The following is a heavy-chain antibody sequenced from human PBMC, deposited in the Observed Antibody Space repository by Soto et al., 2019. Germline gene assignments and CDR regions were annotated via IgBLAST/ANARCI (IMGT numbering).Heavy chain of an antibody. D-gene: IGHD2-2*01. CDR2: ISAYNGNT. CDR3: ARGQLRTYYYYGMDV. V-gene: IGHV1-18*01. CDR1: GYTFTSYG. J-gene: IGHJ6*04. Sequence: ASVKVSCKASGYTFTSYGISWVRQAPGQGLEWMGWISAYNGNTNYAQKLQGRVTMTTDTSTSTAYMELRSLRSDDTAVYYCARGQLRTYYYYGMDVWGKGTRVTVSS.